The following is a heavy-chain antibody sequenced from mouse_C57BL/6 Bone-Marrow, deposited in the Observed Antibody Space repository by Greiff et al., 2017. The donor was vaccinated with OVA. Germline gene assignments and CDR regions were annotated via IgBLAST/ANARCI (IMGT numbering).Heavy chain of an antibody. CDR2: ISSGGSYT. D-gene: IGHD1-1*01. CDR3: ARHGDYGSFFDY. J-gene: IGHJ2*01. V-gene: IGHV5-6*01. CDR1: GFTFSSYG. Sequence: EVKLMESGGDLVKPGGSLKLSCAASGFTFSSYGMSWVRQTPDKRLEWVATISSGGSYTYYPDSVKGRFTISRDNAKNTLYLQMSSLKSEDTAMYYCARHGDYGSFFDYWGQVTTLTVSS.